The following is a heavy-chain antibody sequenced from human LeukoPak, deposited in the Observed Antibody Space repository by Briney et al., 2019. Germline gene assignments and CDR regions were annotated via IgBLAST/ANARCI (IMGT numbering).Heavy chain of an antibody. CDR1: NGSFSAYY. CDR2: INHSGST. Sequence: SETLSLTCAVYNGSFSAYYWSWIRQPPGKGLEWIAEINHSGSTNYNPSLRSRVTISVDTSKNQFSLKLSSVTAADTAVYYCARDPGGFNWNDRGFDPWGQGTLVTVSS. CDR3: ARDPGGFNWNDRGFDP. V-gene: IGHV4-34*01. D-gene: IGHD1-20*01. J-gene: IGHJ5*02.